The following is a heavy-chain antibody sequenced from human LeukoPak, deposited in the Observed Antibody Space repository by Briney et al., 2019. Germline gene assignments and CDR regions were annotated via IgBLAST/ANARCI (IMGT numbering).Heavy chain of an antibody. V-gene: IGHV1-8*01. Sequence: ASVKVSCKASGYTFTSYDINWVRQATGQGLEWMGWMNPNSGNTGYAQKFQGRVTMTRNTSISTAYMELSSLRSEDTAVYYCARGPDEYYDILTGYYWYYYYGMDVWGQGTTVTVSS. CDR2: MNPNSGNT. CDR3: ARGPDEYYDILTGYYWYYYYGMDV. D-gene: IGHD3-9*01. J-gene: IGHJ6*02. CDR1: GYTFTSYD.